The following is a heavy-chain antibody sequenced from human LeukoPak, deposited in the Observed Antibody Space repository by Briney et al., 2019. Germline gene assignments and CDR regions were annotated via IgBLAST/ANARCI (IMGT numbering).Heavy chain of an antibody. Sequence: SETLSLTCTVSGGSNISYYWSWIRQPPGKGLEWIGYIYYSGSTNYNPSLKSRVTISVDTSKNQFSLKLSSVTAADTAVYYCASGIYFYDFDYWGQGTLVTVSS. CDR2: IYYSGST. CDR3: ASGIYFYDFDY. CDR1: GGSNISYY. J-gene: IGHJ4*02. D-gene: IGHD1-26*01. V-gene: IGHV4-59*01.